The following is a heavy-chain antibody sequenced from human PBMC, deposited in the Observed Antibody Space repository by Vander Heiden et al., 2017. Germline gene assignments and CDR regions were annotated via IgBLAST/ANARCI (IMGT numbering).Heavy chain of an antibody. V-gene: IGHV3-30*18. J-gene: IGHJ4*02. D-gene: IGHD5-18*01. CDR3: AKMVTAMVTWGY. Sequence: QVQLVESGGGVVQPGRSLRLSCAASGFTFSSYGMHWVRQAPGKGLEWVAVISYDGSNKYYADSVKGRFTISRDNSKNTLYLQMNSLRAEDTAVYYCAKMVTAMVTWGYWGQGTLVTVSS. CDR2: ISYDGSNK. CDR1: GFTFSSYG.